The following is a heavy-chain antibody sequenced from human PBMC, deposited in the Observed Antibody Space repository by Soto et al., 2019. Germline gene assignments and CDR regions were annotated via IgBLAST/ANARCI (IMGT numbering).Heavy chain of an antibody. CDR2: IRPDNGDT. Sequence: QLQLVQSGAEVERPGASVRVSCKAYGYAFSKYGISWIRQAPGQGLEWMGWIRPDNGDTNYPQKFQGRVTMTTDKSSNTAYMELRSLRSDDTAVYYCATSYDSGFDPWGQGTLVSVSS. CDR1: GYAFSKYG. D-gene: IGHD5-12*01. V-gene: IGHV1-18*04. CDR3: ATSYDSGFDP. J-gene: IGHJ5*02.